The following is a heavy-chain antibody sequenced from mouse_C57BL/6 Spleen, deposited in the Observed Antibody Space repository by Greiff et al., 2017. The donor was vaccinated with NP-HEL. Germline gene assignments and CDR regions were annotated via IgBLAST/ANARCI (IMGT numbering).Heavy chain of an antibody. J-gene: IGHJ2*01. Sequence: VKLQQPGAELVKPGASVKLSCKASGYTFTSYWMHWVKQRPGQGLEWIGMIHPNSGSTNYNEKFKSKATLTVDKSSSTAYMQLSSLTSEDSAVYYCARDYSNLFDYWGQGTTLTVSS. D-gene: IGHD2-5*01. CDR1: GYTFTSYW. CDR2: IHPNSGST. CDR3: ARDYSNLFDY. V-gene: IGHV1-64*01.